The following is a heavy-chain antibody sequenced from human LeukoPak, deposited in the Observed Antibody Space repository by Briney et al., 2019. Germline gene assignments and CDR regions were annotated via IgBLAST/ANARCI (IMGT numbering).Heavy chain of an antibody. J-gene: IGHJ3*02. D-gene: IGHD6-19*01. CDR3: ARHAAVAGLDAFDI. CDR2: IYPGDSDT. CDR1: GYSFTSYW. V-gene: IGHV5-51*01. Sequence: GESLKISCKGSGYSFTSYWIGWVRQMPGRGLEWMGIIYPGDSDTRYSPSFQGQVTISADKSISAAYLQWSSLKASDTAMYYCARHAAVAGLDAFDIWGQGTMVTVSS.